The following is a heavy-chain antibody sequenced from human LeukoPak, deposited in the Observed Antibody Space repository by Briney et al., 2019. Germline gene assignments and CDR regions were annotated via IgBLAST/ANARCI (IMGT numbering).Heavy chain of an antibody. CDR2: INPNTGGT. D-gene: IGHD3-22*01. V-gene: IGHV1-2*02. CDR3: ARIHQYYSDGNGYYER. CDR1: GYSFTVNY. J-gene: IGHJ4*02. Sequence: ASVKVSCKTSGYSFTVNYIHWVRQAPRQGLEWMGWINPNTGGTNYAQKFQGRVTMTRDTSISTAYMELSSLRSDDTAVYYCARIHQYYSDGNGYYERWGQGTLVTVSP.